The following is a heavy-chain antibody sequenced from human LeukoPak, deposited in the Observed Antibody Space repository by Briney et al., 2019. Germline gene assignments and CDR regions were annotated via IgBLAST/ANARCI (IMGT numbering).Heavy chain of an antibody. J-gene: IGHJ4*02. Sequence: GGSLRPSCIVSGFTFRNAWMNWVRQAPGKGLEWVGRIKNKGDGGTTDYAAPVKGRFTISRDDSKDTVYLQMSSLKAEDTAVYYCTAGVERGTRYFNYWGQATLVTVSS. CDR2: IKNKGDGGTT. CDR1: GFTFRNAW. V-gene: IGHV3-15*01. CDR3: TAGVERGTRYFNY. D-gene: IGHD3-16*01.